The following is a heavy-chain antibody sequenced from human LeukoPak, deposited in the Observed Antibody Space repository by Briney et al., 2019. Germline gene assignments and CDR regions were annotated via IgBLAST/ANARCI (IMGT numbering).Heavy chain of an antibody. V-gene: IGHV5-51*01. CDR2: FYLGDSDV. J-gene: IGHJ4*02. CDR1: GYRFTNYW. Sequence: GESLKISCKASGYRFTNYWIGLVRQMPGKGLEWLGMFYLGDSDVRYNPSFQCQVTISADKSISNAYLQWSSLKASDTAMYYCARPGTTYFDYWGLGTLVTVSS. D-gene: IGHD1/OR15-1a*01. CDR3: ARPGTTYFDY.